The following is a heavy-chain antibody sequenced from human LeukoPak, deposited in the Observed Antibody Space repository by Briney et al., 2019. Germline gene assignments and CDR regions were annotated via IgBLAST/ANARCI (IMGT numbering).Heavy chain of an antibody. D-gene: IGHD6-19*01. CDR1: GGSIGSSSYY. CDR3: ARTVAGTAQFDP. Sequence: SETLSLTCTVSGGSIGSSSYYWGWIRQPPGKGLEWIGSIYYSGSTYYNPSLKSRVTISVDTSKNQFSLKLNSMTAADTAVYYCARTVAGTAQFDPWGQGTLVTVSS. CDR2: IYYSGST. V-gene: IGHV4-39*01. J-gene: IGHJ5*02.